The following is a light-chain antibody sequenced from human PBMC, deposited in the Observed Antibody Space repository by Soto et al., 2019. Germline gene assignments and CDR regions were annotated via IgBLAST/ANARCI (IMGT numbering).Light chain of an antibody. CDR3: MQSIEFPYT. CDR2: MVS. V-gene: IGKV2-40*01. J-gene: IGKJ2*01. Sequence: VMTQTPLSLSVTPGEPASISCRSGQSLLESDDGNTYLDWYLQKPGQSPQLLIYMVSYRASGVPDRFSGSGSDTDFTLKISRVGAEDVGVYYCMQSIEFPYTFGQGTKLEIK. CDR1: QSLLESDDGNTY.